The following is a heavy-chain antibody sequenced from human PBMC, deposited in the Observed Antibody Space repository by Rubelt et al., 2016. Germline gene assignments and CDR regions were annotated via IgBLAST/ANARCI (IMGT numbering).Heavy chain of an antibody. CDR1: SSYG. V-gene: IGHV3-30*18. CDR3: AKDLGASNYFDY. J-gene: IGHJ4*02. Sequence: SSYGMHWVRQAPGKGLEWVAVISYDGSNKYYADSVKGRFTISRDNSKNTLYLQMNSLRAEDTAVYYCAKDLGASNYFDYWGQGTQVTVSS. CDR2: ISYDGSNK. D-gene: IGHD1-26*01.